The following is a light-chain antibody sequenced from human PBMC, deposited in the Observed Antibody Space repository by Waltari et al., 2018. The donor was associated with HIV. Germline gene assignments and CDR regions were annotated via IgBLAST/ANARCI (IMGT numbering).Light chain of an antibody. V-gene: IGKV1-39*01. CDR3: QQTYSIPYT. J-gene: IGKJ2*01. Sequence: DIQMTQSPSSLSASVGDRVTITCRASQSISTHLNWYHQKPGKAPKLLIYAASSLQSGVPSRFSGSRSGTDFTLTIGSLQPEDFATYFCQQTYSIPYTFGQGTKLEIK. CDR1: QSISTH. CDR2: AAS.